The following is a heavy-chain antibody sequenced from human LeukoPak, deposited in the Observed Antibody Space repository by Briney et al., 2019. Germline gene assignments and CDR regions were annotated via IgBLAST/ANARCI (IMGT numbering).Heavy chain of an antibody. Sequence: GGSLRLSCAASGFTFSDYSKNWVRQAPGKGLEWISYIGIDSGNTNYADSVKGRFTISGDKAKNSLYLQMNSLRVEDTAVYYCARDYKYAFDNWGQGTLVTVSS. D-gene: IGHD5-24*01. J-gene: IGHJ4*02. CDR1: GFTFSDYS. CDR2: IGIDSGNT. CDR3: ARDYKYAFDN. V-gene: IGHV3-48*01.